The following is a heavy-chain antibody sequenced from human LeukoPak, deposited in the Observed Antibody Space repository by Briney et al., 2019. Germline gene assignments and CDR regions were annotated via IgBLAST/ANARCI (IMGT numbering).Heavy chain of an antibody. J-gene: IGHJ4*02. CDR1: GYTFTDYY. CDR3: ARGVGIPDPRHFDY. Sequence: GASVKVSCKTSGYTFTDYYIHWVRQAPGQGLEWMGRINPESGGTKSAQNFQGGVTMTRDTSVTTAYMELSSLRSDDTAVYYCARGVGIPDPRHFDYWGQGTLVTVSS. CDR2: INPESGGT. V-gene: IGHV1-2*06.